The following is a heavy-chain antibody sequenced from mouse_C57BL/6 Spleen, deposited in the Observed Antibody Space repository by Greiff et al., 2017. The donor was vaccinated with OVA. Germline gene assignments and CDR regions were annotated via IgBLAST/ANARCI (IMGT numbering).Heavy chain of an antibody. Sequence: QVQLQQPGAELVKPGASVKLSCKASGYTFTSYWMQWVKQRPGQGLEWIGEIDPSDSSTNYNQKFKGKATLTVDTSSSTAYMQLSSLTSEDSAVYYCARKGGTGTYAYWGQGTLVTVSA. J-gene: IGHJ3*01. V-gene: IGHV1-50*01. D-gene: IGHD4-1*01. CDR1: GYTFTSYW. CDR2: IDPSDSST. CDR3: ARKGGTGTYAY.